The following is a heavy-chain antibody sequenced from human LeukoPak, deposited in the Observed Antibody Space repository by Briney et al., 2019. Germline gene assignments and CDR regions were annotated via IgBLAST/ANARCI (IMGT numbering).Heavy chain of an antibody. J-gene: IGHJ4*02. CDR3: AKDSSGYSYYFDY. CDR1: GFTFSSYG. Sequence: GGSLRLSCAASGFTFSSYGMHWVRQAPGKGLEWVAVIWHDGSNKYYADSVKGRFTISRDNSKNTLYLQMNSLRAEDTAVYYCAKDSSGYSYYFDYWGQGTLVTVSS. CDR2: IWHDGSNK. D-gene: IGHD3-22*01. V-gene: IGHV3-33*06.